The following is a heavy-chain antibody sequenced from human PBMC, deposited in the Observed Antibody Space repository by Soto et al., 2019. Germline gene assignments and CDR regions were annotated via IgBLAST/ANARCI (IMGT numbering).Heavy chain of an antibody. D-gene: IGHD3-10*01. Sequence: EVQLVESGGGLVQPGGSLRLSCAASGFTFSSYWMSWVRQAPGKGLEWVANIKQDGSEKYYVDSVKGRFTISRDNAKNSLYLQMNSLRDEDTAVYYCARDRYYGSGSFDYWGQGTLVTVSS. CDR1: GFTFSSYW. CDR2: IKQDGSEK. J-gene: IGHJ4*02. CDR3: ARDRYYGSGSFDY. V-gene: IGHV3-7*01.